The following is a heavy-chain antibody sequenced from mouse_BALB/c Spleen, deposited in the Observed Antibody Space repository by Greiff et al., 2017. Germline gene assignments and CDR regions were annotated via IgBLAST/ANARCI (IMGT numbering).Heavy chain of an antibody. CDR3: ARGTGNYGYFDV. CDR2: IYPGDGDT. J-gene: IGHJ1*01. Sequence: QVQLKQSGAELVRPGSSVKISCKASGYAFSSYWMNWVKQRPGQGLEWIGQIYPGDGDTNYNGKFKGKATLTADKSSSTAYMQLSSLTSEDSAVYFCARGTGNYGYFDVWGAGTTVTVSS. V-gene: IGHV1-80*01. D-gene: IGHD2-1*01. CDR1: GYAFSSYW.